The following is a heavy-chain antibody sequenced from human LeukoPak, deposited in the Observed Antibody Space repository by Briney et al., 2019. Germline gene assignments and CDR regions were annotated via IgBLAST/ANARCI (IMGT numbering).Heavy chain of an antibody. CDR3: VRVGPKQLVLRGPFDY. Sequence: ASVKVSCKASGYTFTSYYMHWVRQAPGQGLEWMGIINPSGGSTSYAQKFQGRVTMTRDTSTSTVYMELSSLRSEDTAVYYCVRVGPKQLVLRGPFDYWGQGTLVTVSS. CDR2: INPSGGST. V-gene: IGHV1-46*01. J-gene: IGHJ4*02. CDR1: GYTFTSYY. D-gene: IGHD6-13*01.